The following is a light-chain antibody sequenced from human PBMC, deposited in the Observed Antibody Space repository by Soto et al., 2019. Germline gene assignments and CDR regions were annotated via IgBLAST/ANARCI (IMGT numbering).Light chain of an antibody. CDR2: DAS. Sequence: DIQMTQSPSTLSASVGDRVTITCRASQSISTWLAWYQQKPGKAPKLLIYDASSLKSGVPSRFIGSGSGTEFTLTISSLQPDDFATYYCQQYNSYSWTFGQGTKVDI. V-gene: IGKV1-5*01. CDR1: QSISTW. J-gene: IGKJ1*01. CDR3: QQYNSYSWT.